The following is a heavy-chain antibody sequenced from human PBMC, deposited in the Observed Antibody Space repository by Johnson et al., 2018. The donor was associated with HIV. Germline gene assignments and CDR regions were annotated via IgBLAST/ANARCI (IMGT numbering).Heavy chain of an antibody. Sequence: EVQSVESGGGLVQPGGSLRLSCAASGFTYSSYGMSWVGKAQGKGLEWVAGINWNGGTTGYADSVKCRFLISRDNAKNSLCLQMSSLRAEDTALYYCARDLGRWAVTTDDGLDIWGQVTMVTVSS. V-gene: IGHV3-20*04. CDR1: GFTYSSYG. CDR2: INWNGGTT. J-gene: IGHJ3*02. D-gene: IGHD4-17*01. CDR3: ARDLGRWAVTTDDGLDI.